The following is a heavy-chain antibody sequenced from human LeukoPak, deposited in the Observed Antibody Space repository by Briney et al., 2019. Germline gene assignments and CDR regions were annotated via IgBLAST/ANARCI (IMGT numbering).Heavy chain of an antibody. CDR3: TRDHLSGSCFDP. J-gene: IGHJ5*02. CDR1: GYTFTSYY. D-gene: IGHD1-26*01. Sequence: ASVKASCKTSGYTFTSYYIHWVRQAPGQGLEWMGWIKPHSGGTNYVQRFQGRVTMTRDTSIATAYMELSRLRSDDTAVYYCTRDHLSGSCFDPWGQGTLVTVFS. V-gene: IGHV1-2*02. CDR2: IKPHSGGT.